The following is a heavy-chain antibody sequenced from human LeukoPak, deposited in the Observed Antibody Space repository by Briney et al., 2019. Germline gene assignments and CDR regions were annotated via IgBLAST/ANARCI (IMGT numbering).Heavy chain of an antibody. Sequence: QSGGSLRLSCAASGFTFSSYWVHWVRQAPGKGLVWVSRINSDGSITTYADSVRGRFTISRDNAKSTLYLQMNSLRAEDTAVYYCASSTQISKYADYWGQGALVTVSS. CDR2: INSDGSIT. CDR1: GFTFSSYW. J-gene: IGHJ4*02. D-gene: IGHD2-2*01. V-gene: IGHV3-74*01. CDR3: ASSTQISKYADY.